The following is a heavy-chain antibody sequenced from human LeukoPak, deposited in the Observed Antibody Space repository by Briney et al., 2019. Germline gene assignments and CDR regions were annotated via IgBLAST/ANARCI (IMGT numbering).Heavy chain of an antibody. CDR2: VSHSGTT. J-gene: IGHJ4*02. CDR1: GYSISSGYY. CDR3: AREFLTGYKPRYFDY. D-gene: IGHD3-9*01. V-gene: IGHV4-38-2*01. Sequence: SKTLSLNCGVSGYSISSGYYWGWIRQPPGKGLEWIGSVSHSGTTFYNPSLKSRVTISVDTSKNDFSLNLTSVTAADTAVYYCAREFLTGYKPRYFDYWGQGTLVTVSS.